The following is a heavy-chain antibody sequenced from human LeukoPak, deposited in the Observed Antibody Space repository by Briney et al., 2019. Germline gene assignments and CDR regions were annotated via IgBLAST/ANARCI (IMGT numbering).Heavy chain of an antibody. J-gene: IGHJ5*02. D-gene: IGHD2-8*01. V-gene: IGHV1-46*01. Sequence: ASVKVSCKASGYTFTSYYMHWVRQAPGQGLEWMGIINPSGGSTSYAQKFQGRVTMTRNTSISTAYMELSSLRSEDTAVYYCASNLIGFDPWGQGTLVTVSS. CDR3: ASNLIGFDP. CDR1: GYTFTSYY. CDR2: INPSGGST.